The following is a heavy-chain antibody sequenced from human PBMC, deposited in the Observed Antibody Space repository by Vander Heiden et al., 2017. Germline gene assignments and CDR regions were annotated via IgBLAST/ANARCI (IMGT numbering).Heavy chain of an antibody. CDR3: TRWSSGYYSYFDY. V-gene: IGHV3-49*03. Sequence: EVQLVESGGGLVQPGRSLRLSCTASGFTFGDYAMSWFRQAPGKGRGWVGFIRSKAYGGTTEYAASVKGRFTISRDDSKSIAYLQMNSLKTEDTAVYYCTRWSSGYYSYFDYWGQGTLVTVSS. CDR1: GFTFGDYA. J-gene: IGHJ4*02. D-gene: IGHD3-22*01. CDR2: IRSKAYGGTT.